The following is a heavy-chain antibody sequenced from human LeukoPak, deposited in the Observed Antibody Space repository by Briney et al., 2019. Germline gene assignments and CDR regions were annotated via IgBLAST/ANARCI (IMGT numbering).Heavy chain of an antibody. Sequence: EGSLRLSCAASGFTFSSYSMNWVRQAPGKGLEWVSSISSSSYIYYADSVKGRFTISRDNAKNSLYLQMNSLRAEDTAVYYCASTQYSSGWYDYGMDVWGQGTTVTVSS. D-gene: IGHD6-19*01. V-gene: IGHV3-21*01. CDR1: GFTFSSYS. CDR2: ISSSSYI. J-gene: IGHJ6*02. CDR3: ASTQYSSGWYDYGMDV.